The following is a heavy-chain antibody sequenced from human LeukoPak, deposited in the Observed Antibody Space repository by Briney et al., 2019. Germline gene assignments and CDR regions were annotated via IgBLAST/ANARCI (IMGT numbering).Heavy chain of an antibody. J-gene: IGHJ4*02. V-gene: IGHV3-74*01. CDR2: INGDGSSA. CDR1: GFTFSDFW. Sequence: GGSLRLSCVASGFTFSDFWMDWVRQVPGKGLVWVSRINGDGSSASYADSVKGRFTISRDNAKNTMYLQMNSLRGEDTAVYYCARELGYCGHTRCHKPLDFWGQGTLATVSS. D-gene: IGHD2-2*01. CDR3: ARELGYCGHTRCHKPLDF.